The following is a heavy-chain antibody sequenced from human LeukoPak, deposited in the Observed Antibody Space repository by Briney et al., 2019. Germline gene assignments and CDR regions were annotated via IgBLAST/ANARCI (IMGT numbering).Heavy chain of an antibody. V-gene: IGHV5-51*01. CDR1: GYSFTTYW. Sequence: GESLKISCKGSGYSFTTYWIGWVRQMPGKGLEWMGIIYPSDSDTKYSPSFQGQVTISADKSISTAYLQWNSLKASDTAIYYCARSDTSGWPFDYWGQGTLVTVSS. CDR3: ARSDTSGWPFDY. CDR2: IYPSDSDT. D-gene: IGHD6-19*01. J-gene: IGHJ4*02.